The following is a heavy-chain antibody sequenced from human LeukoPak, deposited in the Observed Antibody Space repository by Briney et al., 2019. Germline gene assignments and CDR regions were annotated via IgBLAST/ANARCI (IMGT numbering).Heavy chain of an antibody. J-gene: IGHJ4*02. CDR3: ARQEKLGSGSRRVDY. Sequence: PGESLKISCKTSGYSFISYWIGWVRQMPGKGLEWMGTIYPGDSDTRYSPSFQGQVTISVDISFTTAYLQWRSLKASDTAMYYCARQEKLGSGSRRVDYWGQGTLVTVSS. V-gene: IGHV5-51*01. D-gene: IGHD3-10*01. CDR1: GYSFISYW. CDR2: IYPGDSDT.